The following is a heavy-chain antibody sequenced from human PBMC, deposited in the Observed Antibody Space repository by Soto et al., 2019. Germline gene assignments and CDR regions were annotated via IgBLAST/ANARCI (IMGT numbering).Heavy chain of an antibody. CDR3: ARLGQFDL. J-gene: IGHJ5*02. V-gene: IGHV3-11*01. CDR2: ISGSGDTI. CDR1: GFIFSDYY. Sequence: QVHLVQSGGGLVRPGGSLRLSCEASGFIFSDYYMAWIRQAPGKGLEWVSYISGSGDTIYYADSVKGRFTISRDSAKDSLYLQMNTLRDEDTAIYYGARLGQFDLWGQGTVVTVSS.